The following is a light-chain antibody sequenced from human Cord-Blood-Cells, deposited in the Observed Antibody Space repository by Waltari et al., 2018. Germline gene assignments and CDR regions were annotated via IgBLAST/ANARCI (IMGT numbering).Light chain of an antibody. CDR3: AAWDDSLSGPV. CDR2: RNN. J-gene: IGLJ7*01. CDR1: CPNIGSTY. V-gene: IGLV1-47*01. Sequence: QSALTPPPSASGTPGHRVTISRSAPCPNIGSTYVYRYHQLPGTAPKLLIYRNNQRPSGVPDRFSGSKSGTSASRAMSGLRAEDEADYYCAAWDDSLSGPVFGGGTQLTVL.